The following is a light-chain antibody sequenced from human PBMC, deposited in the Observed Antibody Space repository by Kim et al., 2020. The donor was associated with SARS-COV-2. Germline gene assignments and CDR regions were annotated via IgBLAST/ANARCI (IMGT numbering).Light chain of an antibody. CDR3: MQGTHLVT. V-gene: IGKV2-30*01. CDR1: QSLVYSDGNTY. J-gene: IGKJ1*01. Sequence: DVVMTQSPLSLPVTLGQPASISCRSSQSLVYSDGNTYLNWFQQRPGQSPRRLIYKVSNRDSGVPDRFSGSGSGTDFTLKISRLEAEDVGVYYCMQGTHLVTFGQGTKVDIK. CDR2: KVS.